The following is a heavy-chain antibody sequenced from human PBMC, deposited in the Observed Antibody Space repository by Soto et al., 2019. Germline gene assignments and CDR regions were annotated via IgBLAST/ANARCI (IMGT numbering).Heavy chain of an antibody. J-gene: IGHJ3*01. CDR2: TFYRSKWYN. CDR1: GDTVSSKNAA. V-gene: IGHV6-1*01. D-gene: IGHD3-10*01. Sequence: PSQTLSLTCVISGDTVSSKNAAWNWIRQSPSRGLEWLGRTFYRSKWYNDYAVSVNSRITITPDTAKNQFSLQLNSVTPEDAAVYYCTRGTLDYGRGGKCDAFELWGKGTLVTVSS. CDR3: TRGTLDYGRGGKCDAFEL.